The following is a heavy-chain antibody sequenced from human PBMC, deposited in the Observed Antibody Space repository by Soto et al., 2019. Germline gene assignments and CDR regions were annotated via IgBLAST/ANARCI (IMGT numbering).Heavy chain of an antibody. V-gene: IGHV4-30-4*01. CDR1: GDSIRSDAHY. CDR3: ARLPFKIFRVVINYYGMDV. D-gene: IGHD3-3*01. CDR2: IYHSGST. J-gene: IGHJ6*02. Sequence: SETLSLTCTVSGDSIRSDAHYWTWIRQPPGKGLEWIGYIYHSGSTYHNPSLKSRVSISVDTSKNQFSLKVTSVTAADTAVYYCARLPFKIFRVVINYYGMDVWGQGTPVTVSS.